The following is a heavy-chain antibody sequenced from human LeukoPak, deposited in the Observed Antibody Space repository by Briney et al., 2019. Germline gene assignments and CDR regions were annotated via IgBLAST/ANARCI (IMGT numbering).Heavy chain of an antibody. Sequence: SETLSLTCTVSGGSISSGDYYWSWIRQPPGKGLEWIGYIYYSGSTYYNPSLKSRVTISVDTSKNQFSLKLSSVTAADTAVYYCARDRFPRSWFDPWGQGTLVTVSS. V-gene: IGHV4-30-4*08. D-gene: IGHD3-16*02. J-gene: IGHJ5*02. CDR1: GGSISSGDYY. CDR3: ARDRFPRSWFDP. CDR2: IYYSGST.